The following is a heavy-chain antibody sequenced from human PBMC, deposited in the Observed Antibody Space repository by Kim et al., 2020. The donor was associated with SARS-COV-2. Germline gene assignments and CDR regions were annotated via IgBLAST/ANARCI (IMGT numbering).Heavy chain of an antibody. J-gene: IGHJ2*01. CDR1: GFTFSSYW. CDR2: INSDGSST. D-gene: IGHD5-18*01. V-gene: IGHV3-74*01. CDR3: ARDWGSGYSYGLWYFDL. Sequence: GGSLRLSCAASGFTFSSYWMHWVRQAPGKGLVWVSRINSDGSSTSYADSVKGRFTISRDNAKNTLYLQMNSLRAEDTAVYYCARDWGSGYSYGLWYFDLWGRGTLVTVSS.